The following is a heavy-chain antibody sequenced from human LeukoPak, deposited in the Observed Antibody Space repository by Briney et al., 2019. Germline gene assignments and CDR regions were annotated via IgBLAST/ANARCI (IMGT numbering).Heavy chain of an antibody. Sequence: QPGGSLRLSCVASGFTLMSYGMHWVRQAPGKGLEWLTFISYDGSKRDYADSVKGRFTVSRDNSENMLFLQVSSLRFEDTALYYCAKLAYDASGSSRPFFDIWGRGTMVTVSS. CDR1: GFTLMSYG. CDR3: AKLAYDASGSSRPFFDI. CDR2: ISYDGSKR. J-gene: IGHJ3*02. V-gene: IGHV3-30*18. D-gene: IGHD3-22*01.